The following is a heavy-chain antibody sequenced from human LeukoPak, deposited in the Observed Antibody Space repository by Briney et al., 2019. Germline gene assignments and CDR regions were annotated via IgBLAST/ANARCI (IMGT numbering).Heavy chain of an antibody. J-gene: IGHJ6*04. V-gene: IGHV3-48*01. Sequence: QSGGSLRLSCAASGFTFSTSSMNWVRQAPGKGLEWISYISSSGNTIYYADSVKGRFTISRDNAKNSLYLQMNSLRAEDTAVYYCAELGITMIGGVWGKGTTVTISS. CDR3: AELGITMIGGV. CDR2: ISSSGNTI. CDR1: GFTFSTSS. D-gene: IGHD3-10*02.